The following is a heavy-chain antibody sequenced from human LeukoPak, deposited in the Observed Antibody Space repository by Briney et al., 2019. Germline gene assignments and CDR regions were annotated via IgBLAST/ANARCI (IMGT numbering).Heavy chain of an antibody. CDR1: GGSISSSSYY. V-gene: IGHV4-39*07. CDR3: ARGVENGDDY. J-gene: IGHJ4*02. CDR2: IYYSGST. D-gene: IGHD4-17*01. Sequence: SETLSLTCTVSGGSISSSSYYWAWIRQPPGKGLEWIGSIYYSGSTYYNPSLKSRVNISVDTSKNQFSLKLSSVTAADTAVYYCARGVENGDDYWGQGTLVTVSS.